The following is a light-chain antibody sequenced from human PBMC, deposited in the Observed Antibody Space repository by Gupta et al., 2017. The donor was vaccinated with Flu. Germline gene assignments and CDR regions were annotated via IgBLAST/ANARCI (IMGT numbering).Light chain of an antibody. CDR1: STDADY. J-gene: IGLJ3*02. Sequence: QSALTPPRSVSGSPGQSVTISCTGTSTDADYVSWYQQYPGKAPKLMIYDVSKRPSGVPDRFSGSRSGNTASLTISGLQTEDEADYYCSSYAVSYTWVFGGGTKVTVL. CDR3: SSYAVSYTWV. V-gene: IGLV2-11*01. CDR2: DVS.